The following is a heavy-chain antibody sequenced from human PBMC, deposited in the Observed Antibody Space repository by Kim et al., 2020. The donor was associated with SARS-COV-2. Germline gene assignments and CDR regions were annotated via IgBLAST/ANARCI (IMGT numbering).Heavy chain of an antibody. J-gene: IGHJ6*02. Sequence: FQGRVTITADKSTSTAYMELSSLRSEDTAVYYCARVSVVVPSYYYYGMDVWGQGTTVTVSS. CDR3: ARVSVVVPSYYYYGMDV. V-gene: IGHV1-69*04. D-gene: IGHD2-2*01.